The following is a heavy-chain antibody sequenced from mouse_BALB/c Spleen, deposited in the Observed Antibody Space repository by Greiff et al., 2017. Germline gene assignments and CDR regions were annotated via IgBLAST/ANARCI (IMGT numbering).Heavy chain of an antibody. CDR1: GYTFTSYW. D-gene: IGHD1-2*01. CDR2: INPSNGRT. V-gene: IGHV1S81*02. Sequence: VQLQQPGAELVKPGASVKLSCKASGYTFTSYWMHWVKQRPGQGLEWIGEINPSNGRTNYNEKFKSKATLTVDKSSSTAYMQLSSLTSEDSAVYYCARYCLTTATSYAMDYWGQGTSVTVSS. CDR3: ARYCLTTATSYAMDY. J-gene: IGHJ4*01.